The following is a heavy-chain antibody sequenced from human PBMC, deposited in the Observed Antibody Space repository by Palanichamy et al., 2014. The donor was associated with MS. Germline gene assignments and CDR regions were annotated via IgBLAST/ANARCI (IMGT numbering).Heavy chain of an antibody. Sequence: QVQLHESGPGLVKPSQTLSLTCTVSGGSIGSGDYYWSWIRQPPGKGLEWIGYIYYSGSTYYNPSLKSRITISADTSKNQFSLNLSSVTAADTAVYYCARVDRRWFDPWGQGTLVTVSS. CDR2: IYYSGST. D-gene: IGHD1-14*01. CDR3: ARVDRRWFDP. J-gene: IGHJ5*02. CDR1: GGSIGSGDYY. V-gene: IGHV4-30-4*01.